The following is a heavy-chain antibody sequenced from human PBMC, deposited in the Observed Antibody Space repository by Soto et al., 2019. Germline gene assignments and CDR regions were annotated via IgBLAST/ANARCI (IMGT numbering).Heavy chain of an antibody. CDR3: ARRQLLPYYYMDV. CDR2: IYYSGST. V-gene: IGHV4-39*01. D-gene: IGHD2-2*01. J-gene: IGHJ6*03. Sequence: SETLSLTCTVSGGSISSSSYYWGWIRPPPGKGLEWIGSIYYSGSTYYNPSLKSRVTISVDTSKNQFSLKLSSVTAADTAVYYCARRQLLPYYYMDVWGKGTTVTVSS. CDR1: GGSISSSSYY.